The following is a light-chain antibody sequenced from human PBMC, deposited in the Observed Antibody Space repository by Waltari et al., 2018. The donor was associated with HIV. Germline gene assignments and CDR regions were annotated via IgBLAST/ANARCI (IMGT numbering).Light chain of an antibody. J-gene: IGLJ3*02. Sequence: QSVLTQPHSVSVAPGRGVPIPCTGASSNTEAGYAVHWYQHLPGTAPRLRIYANPIRPSGVPDRFSGCKAGISASLAIAWLQDEDEAVYYCQSYDRSLSVWVFGGGTKVTVL. CDR3: QSYDRSLSVWV. CDR2: ANP. CDR1: SSNTEAGYA. V-gene: IGLV1-40*01.